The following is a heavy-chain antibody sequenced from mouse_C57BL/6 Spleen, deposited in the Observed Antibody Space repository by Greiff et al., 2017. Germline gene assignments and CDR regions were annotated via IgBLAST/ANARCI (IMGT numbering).Heavy chain of an antibody. CDR1: GYSITSGYY. CDR3: ARDYDYYGSSGYFDY. D-gene: IGHD1-1*01. J-gene: IGHJ2*01. V-gene: IGHV3-6*01. Sequence: ESGPGLVKPSQSLSLTCSVTGYSITSGYYWNWIRQFPGNTLEWMGYICYDGSNNYNPSLQNRNSITRDTSKNQFFLKLNSVTTEDTATYYCARDYDYYGSSGYFDYWGQGTTLTVSS. CDR2: ICYDGSN.